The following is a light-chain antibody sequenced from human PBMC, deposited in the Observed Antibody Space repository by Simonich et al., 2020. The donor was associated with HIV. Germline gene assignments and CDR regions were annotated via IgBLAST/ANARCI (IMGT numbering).Light chain of an antibody. V-gene: IGKV3-15*01. J-gene: IGKJ2*01. CDR2: GAS. Sequence: EIVMTQSPATLSVSPGERATLSCRSSRRVSSNLAWYQQKPALAPRLLIYGASSRATGVPARFSGSGSGTEFTLTISSMQSEDFAIYYCQQYNNWPPGYTFGQGTKLEIK. CDR1: RRVSSN. CDR3: QQYNNWPPGYT.